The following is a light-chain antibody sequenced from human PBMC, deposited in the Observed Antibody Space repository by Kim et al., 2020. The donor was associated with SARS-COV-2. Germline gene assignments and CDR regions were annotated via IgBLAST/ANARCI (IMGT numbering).Light chain of an antibody. CDR2: DVT. J-gene: IGLJ2*01. V-gene: IGLV2-14*03. CDR3: CSYASSSTLI. Sequence: GQSITISCTGTSSDVGHYNYVSWYQHHPGEAPKLMIYDVTKRPSGISTRFFGSKSGNTASLTISGLQTEDEAFYYCCSYASSSTLIFGGGTQLTVL. CDR1: SSDVGHYNY.